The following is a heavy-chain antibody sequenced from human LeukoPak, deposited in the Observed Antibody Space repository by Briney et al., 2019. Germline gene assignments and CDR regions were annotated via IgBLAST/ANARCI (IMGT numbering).Heavy chain of an antibody. CDR1: GYTFTSYD. CDR3: AKTRVGIRGVYPTGAFDI. CDR2: MNPNSGNT. Sequence: ASVKVSCKASGYTFTSYDINWVRQATGQGLEWMGWMNPNSGNTGYAQKFQGRVTITRNTSISTAYMELSSLRSEDTAVYYCAKTRVGIRGVYPTGAFDIWGQGTMVTVSS. V-gene: IGHV1-8*03. J-gene: IGHJ3*02. D-gene: IGHD3-10*01.